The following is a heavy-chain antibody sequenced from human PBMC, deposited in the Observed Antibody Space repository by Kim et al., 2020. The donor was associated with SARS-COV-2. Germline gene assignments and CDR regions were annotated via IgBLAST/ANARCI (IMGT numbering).Heavy chain of an antibody. V-gene: IGHV1-3*01. J-gene: IGHJ4*02. Sequence: ASVKVSCKASGYTFTSYAMQWVRQAPGQRLEWMGWINAGNGNTKYSQKFQGRVTITRDTSASTAYMELSSLRSEDTAVYYCARERTYYDILTGIEGAYFDYWGQGTLVTVSS. CDR1: GYTFTSYA. CDR3: ARERTYYDILTGIEGAYFDY. D-gene: IGHD3-9*01. CDR2: INAGNGNT.